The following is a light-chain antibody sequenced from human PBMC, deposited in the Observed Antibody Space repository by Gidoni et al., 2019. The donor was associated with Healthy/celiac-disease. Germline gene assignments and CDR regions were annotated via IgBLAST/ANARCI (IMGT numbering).Light chain of an antibody. Sequence: AIRITQSPSSLSASTGDRVTITCRASQGISSYLAWYQQNPGKAPKLLIYAASTLQSGVPSRFSGSGSGTDFTLTISCLQSEDFATYYCQQYYSSPLTFGGGTKVEIK. CDR2: AAS. V-gene: IGKV1-8*01. CDR3: QQYYSSPLT. J-gene: IGKJ4*01. CDR1: QGISSY.